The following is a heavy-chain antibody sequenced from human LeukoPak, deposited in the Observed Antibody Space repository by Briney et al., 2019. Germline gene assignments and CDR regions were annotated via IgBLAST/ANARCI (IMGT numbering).Heavy chain of an antibody. Sequence: GGSLRLSCVASGFDFSSYGLSWVRQSPGKGLEWVSTFSGTSGLTYYADSVKGRFTISRDNSKNALYLQMNSLRDEDTAVYYCAKGDSYYDLLTCFDFWGSGTLVTVSS. CDR1: GFDFSSYG. V-gene: IGHV3-23*01. CDR3: AKGDSYYDLLTCFDF. J-gene: IGHJ4*02. D-gene: IGHD3-9*01. CDR2: FSGTSGLT.